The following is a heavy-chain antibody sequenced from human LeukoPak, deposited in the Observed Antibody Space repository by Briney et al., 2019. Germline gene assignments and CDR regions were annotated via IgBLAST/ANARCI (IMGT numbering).Heavy chain of an antibody. Sequence: LSLTCTVSGGSISSSSYYWGWLRQPPGKGLEWVAVISYDGSNKYYADSVKGRFTISRDNYKNTLYLQMNSLRAEDTAVYYCAYSGSTDYWGQGTLVTVSS. J-gene: IGHJ4*02. V-gene: IGHV3-30*03. CDR3: AYSGSTDY. CDR1: GGSISSSS. CDR2: ISYDGSNK. D-gene: IGHD1-26*01.